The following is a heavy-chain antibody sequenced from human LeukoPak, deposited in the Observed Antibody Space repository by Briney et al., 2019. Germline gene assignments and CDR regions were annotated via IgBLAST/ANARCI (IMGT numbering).Heavy chain of an antibody. CDR1: GFTFSSYA. CDR3: AKAGYCSGGSCYFFDY. CDR2: ISGSGGST. D-gene: IGHD2-15*01. V-gene: IGHV3-23*01. Sequence: GGSLRLSCAASGFTFSSYAMSWVRQAPGKGLEWVSAISGSGGSTYYADSVKGRFTISRDNSKNTLCLQMNSLRAEDTAVYYCAKAGYCSGGSCYFFDYWGQGTLVTVSS. J-gene: IGHJ4*02.